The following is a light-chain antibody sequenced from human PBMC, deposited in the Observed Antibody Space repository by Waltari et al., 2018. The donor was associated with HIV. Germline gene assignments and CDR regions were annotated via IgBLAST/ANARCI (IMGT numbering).Light chain of an antibody. J-gene: IGLJ1*01. CDR3: SSYTSSSTLFV. CDR2: DVS. V-gene: IGLV2-14*01. Sequence: QSALTQPASVSGSPGQSITISCTGASSDIGGYNFVSWYQQQPGKAPQLMIYDVSNRPSGVSNRFSGSKSGNTASLTISGLQAEDEADYYCSSYTSSSTLFVFGTGTKVTVL. CDR1: SSDIGGYNF.